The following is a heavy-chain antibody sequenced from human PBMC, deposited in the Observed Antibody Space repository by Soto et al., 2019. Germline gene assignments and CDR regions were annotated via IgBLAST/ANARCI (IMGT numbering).Heavy chain of an antibody. D-gene: IGHD6-13*01. CDR2: ISYDGSNK. J-gene: IGHJ4*02. Sequence: QVQLVESGGGVVQPGRSLRLSCAASGFTFSSYGMHWVRQAPGKGLEWVAVISYDGSNKYYADSVKGRFTISRDNSKNTLYLQMNSLRAEDTAVYYCAKGLLRQQLDNFDYWGQGTLVTVSS. CDR3: AKGLLRQQLDNFDY. V-gene: IGHV3-30*18. CDR1: GFTFSSYG.